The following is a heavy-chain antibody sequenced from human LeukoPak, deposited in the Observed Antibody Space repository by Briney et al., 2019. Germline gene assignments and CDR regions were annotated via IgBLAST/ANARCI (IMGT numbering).Heavy chain of an antibody. D-gene: IGHD4-23*01. CDR1: GFTFSSYS. Sequence: TGGSLRLSCAASGFTFSSYSMNWVRQAPGKGLEWVSSISSSSSYIYYADSVKGRFTISRDNAKNSLYLQMNSLRAEDTAVYYCARPLYYGGNLNYWGQGTLVTVSS. J-gene: IGHJ4*02. V-gene: IGHV3-21*01. CDR2: ISSSSSYI. CDR3: ARPLYYGGNLNY.